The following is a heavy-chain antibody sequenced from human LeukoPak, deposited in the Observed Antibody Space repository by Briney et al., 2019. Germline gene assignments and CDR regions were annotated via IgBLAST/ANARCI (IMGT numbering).Heavy chain of an antibody. D-gene: IGHD3-22*01. V-gene: IGHV4-59*01. Sequence: KPSQTLSLTCAVSGGSISSYYWSWIRQPPGKGLEWIGYIYYSGSTNYNPSPKSRVTISVDTSETQFSLKLSSVTAADTAVYYCARLGAQYYYDSSGPFGAFDIWGQGTMVTVSS. CDR3: ARLGAQYYYDSSGPFGAFDI. CDR2: IYYSGST. CDR1: GGSISSYY. J-gene: IGHJ3*02.